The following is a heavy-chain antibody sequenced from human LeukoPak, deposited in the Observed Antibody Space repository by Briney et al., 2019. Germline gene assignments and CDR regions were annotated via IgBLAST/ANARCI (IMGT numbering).Heavy chain of an antibody. CDR1: GFTFSSYA. J-gene: IGHJ6*03. CDR3: ARGLPPNYYYYMDV. Sequence: GGSLRLSCAASGFTFSSYAMSWVRQAPGKGLEWVAVISYDGSNKYYADSVKGRFTISRDNSKNTLYLQMNSLRAEDTAVYYCARGLPPNYYYYMDVWGKGTTVTISS. V-gene: IGHV3-30*14. CDR2: ISYDGSNK.